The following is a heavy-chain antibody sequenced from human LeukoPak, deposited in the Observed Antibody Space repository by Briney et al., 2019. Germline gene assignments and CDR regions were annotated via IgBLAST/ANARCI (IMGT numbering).Heavy chain of an antibody. CDR1: GFTFSDYY. Sequence: GGSLRLSCAASGFTFSDYYMSWIRQAPGKGLEWVSYISRSSSYTKYANSVKGRFNISRDNAKKSLYLQMNSLRAEDTAVYFCARARGDNSGYIPYYFDYWGQGTLVTVSS. V-gene: IGHV3-11*05. J-gene: IGHJ4*02. CDR3: ARARGDNSGYIPYYFDY. D-gene: IGHD3-22*01. CDR2: ISRSSSYT.